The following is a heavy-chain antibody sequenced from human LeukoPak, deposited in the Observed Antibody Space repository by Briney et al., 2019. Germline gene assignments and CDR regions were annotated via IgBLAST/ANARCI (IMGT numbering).Heavy chain of an antibody. D-gene: IGHD2-15*01. Sequence: SETLSLTCTVSGGSISSYYGSWIRQPPGKGLEWIGYIYYSGSTNYNPSLKSRVTISVDTSKNQFSLKLNSVTAADTAVYYCVREILYCSGGSCYRGPFDNWGQGTLVTVSA. CDR1: GGSISSYY. CDR3: VREILYCSGGSCYRGPFDN. CDR2: IYYSGST. V-gene: IGHV4-59*12. J-gene: IGHJ4*02.